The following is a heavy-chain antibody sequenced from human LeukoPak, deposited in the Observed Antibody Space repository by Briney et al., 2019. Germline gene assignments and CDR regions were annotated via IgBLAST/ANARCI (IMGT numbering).Heavy chain of an antibody. J-gene: IGHJ4*02. V-gene: IGHV4-34*01. Sequence: SETLSLTCAVYGGSFSGYYWSWIRQPPGEGLEWIGEINHSGSTNYNPSLKSRVTISVDTSKNQFSLKLSSVTAADTAVYYCARGPAHSGSNPQFDYWGQGTLVTVSS. CDR3: ARGPAHSGSNPQFDY. CDR1: GGSFSGYY. D-gene: IGHD1-26*01. CDR2: INHSGST.